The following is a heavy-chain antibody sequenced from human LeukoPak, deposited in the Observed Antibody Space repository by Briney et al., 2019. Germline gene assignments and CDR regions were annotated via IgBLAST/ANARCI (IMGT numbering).Heavy chain of an antibody. CDR1: GFTFSSYS. CDR3: ARVVGNYGSGSRRAYYFDY. V-gene: IGHV3-21*01. D-gene: IGHD3-10*01. CDR2: ISSSSSYI. J-gene: IGHJ4*02. Sequence: GSLRLSCAASGFTFSSYSMNWVRQAPGKGLEWVSSISSSSSYIYYADSVKGRFTISRDNAKNSLYLQMNSLRAEDTAVYYCARVVGNYGSGSRRAYYFDYWGQGTLVTVSS.